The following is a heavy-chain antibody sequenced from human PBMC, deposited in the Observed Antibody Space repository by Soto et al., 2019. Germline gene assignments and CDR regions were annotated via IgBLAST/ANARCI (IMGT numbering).Heavy chain of an antibody. CDR3: ARGIAARPNYYYYMDV. V-gene: IGHV4-34*01. Sequence: QVQLQQWGAGLLKPSETLSLTCAVYGGSFSGYYWSWIRQPPGKGLEWIGEINHSGSTNYNPSLKSRVTISVDTSKNQFSLKLSSVTAADTAVYYCARGIAARPNYYYYMDVWGKGTTVTVSS. D-gene: IGHD6-6*01. CDR2: INHSGST. J-gene: IGHJ6*03. CDR1: GGSFSGYY.